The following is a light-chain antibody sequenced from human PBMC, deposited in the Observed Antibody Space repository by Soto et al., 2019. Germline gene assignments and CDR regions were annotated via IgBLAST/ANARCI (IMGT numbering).Light chain of an antibody. CDR3: QHDYNLLT. V-gene: IGKV3-15*01. Sequence: EIVMTHSPATLSVSPLEIATLSCRASLSVSRNLAWYQQKPGQAPRLLIFDASTRATGIPARFSGSGSGTDFTLTVSSLQPEDFAVYYCQHDYNLLTFGGGTKV. J-gene: IGKJ4*01. CDR1: LSVSRN. CDR2: DAS.